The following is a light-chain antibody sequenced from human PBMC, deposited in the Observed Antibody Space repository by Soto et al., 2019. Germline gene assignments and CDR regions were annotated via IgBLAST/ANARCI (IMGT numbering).Light chain of an antibody. Sequence: QSALTQPASVSGSPGQSITISCTGTSSDVGSYNLVSWYQQHPGKAPKRMIYEGSKRPSGVSNRFSGSKSGNTASLTIAGLQAEDGADYYCCSYAGSSTDVVFGGGTKLTVL. J-gene: IGLJ2*01. CDR3: CSYAGSSTDVV. V-gene: IGLV2-23*01. CDR1: SSDVGSYNL. CDR2: EGS.